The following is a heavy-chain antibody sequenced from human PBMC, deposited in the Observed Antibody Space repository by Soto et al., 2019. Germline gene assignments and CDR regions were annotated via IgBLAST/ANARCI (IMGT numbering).Heavy chain of an antibody. Sequence: EVQLLESGGGLVQPGGSLRLSCAASGFTFSSYAMIWVRQTPGKGLEWVSGISGGGGNTYYADSVTGRFTISRDNSRNTLYLQMNSLRAADTAIYYCAKDRGAGGRFSGIAVAGIPSWGQGTLVTVSS. CDR1: GFTFSSYA. CDR3: AKDRGAGGRFSGIAVAGIPS. D-gene: IGHD6-19*01. V-gene: IGHV3-23*01. CDR2: ISGGGGNT. J-gene: IGHJ5*02.